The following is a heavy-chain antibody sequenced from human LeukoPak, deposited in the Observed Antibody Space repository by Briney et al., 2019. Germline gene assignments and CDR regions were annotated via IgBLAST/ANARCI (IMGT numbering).Heavy chain of an antibody. V-gene: IGHV3-7*05. CDR1: GFXFSSYW. Sequence: GGSLRLSCAASGFXFSSYWMSWVRQAPGKGLQWVANINQDGSEKYYVDSVKGRFTISRDNAKNSLYLQMNSLRAEDTAVYYCARDGGYCSGGSCYWVYWGQGTLVTVSS. D-gene: IGHD2-15*01. CDR3: ARDGGYCSGGSCYWVY. CDR2: INQDGSEK. J-gene: IGHJ4*02.